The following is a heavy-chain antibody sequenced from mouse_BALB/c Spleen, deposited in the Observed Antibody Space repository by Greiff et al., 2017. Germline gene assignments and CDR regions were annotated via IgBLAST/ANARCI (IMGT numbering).Heavy chain of an antibody. CDR3: ARGYYGNYYYAMDY. D-gene: IGHD2-1*01. Sequence: VQLQQPGAELVKPGAPVKLSCKASGYTFTSYWMNWVKQRPGRGLEWIGRIDPSDSETHYNQKFKDKATLTVDKSSSTAYIQLSSLTSEDSAVYYCARGYYGNYYYAMDYWGQGTSVTVSS. V-gene: IGHV1-69*02. J-gene: IGHJ4*01. CDR1: GYTFTSYW. CDR2: IDPSDSET.